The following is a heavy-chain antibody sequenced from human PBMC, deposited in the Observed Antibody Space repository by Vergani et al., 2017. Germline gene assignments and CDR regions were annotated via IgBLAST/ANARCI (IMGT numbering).Heavy chain of an antibody. J-gene: IGHJ4*02. CDR3: ASKRGACRAAYCHSYDF. CDR1: GDSVISTDYH. V-gene: IGHV4-39*01. CDR2: MDDSGST. Sequence: QVQLQESGPGLLKPSETLSLTCTVSGDSVISTDYHWGWIRQPPGKGLEWIGSMDDSGSTSYNPSLESRISISFETPKNQFSLRLTSVTAADTAVYYCASKRGACRAAYCHSYDFWGPGTLVGVSS. D-gene: IGHD2-15*01.